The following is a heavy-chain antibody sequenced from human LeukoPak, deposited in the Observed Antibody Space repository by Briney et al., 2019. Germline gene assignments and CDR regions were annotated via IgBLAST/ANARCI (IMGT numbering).Heavy chain of an antibody. D-gene: IGHD4-17*01. CDR1: GFTFSNYG. CDR3: AKGATVTTSYYGMDV. CDR2: ISYDGSNK. V-gene: IGHV3-30*18. Sequence: GGSLRLSCAASGFTFSNYGMHWVRQAPGKGLEWVAVISYDGSNKHYADSVKGRFTISRDNSKNTLYLQMNSLRAEDTAVYYCAKGATVTTSYYGMDVWGQGTTVTVSS. J-gene: IGHJ6*02.